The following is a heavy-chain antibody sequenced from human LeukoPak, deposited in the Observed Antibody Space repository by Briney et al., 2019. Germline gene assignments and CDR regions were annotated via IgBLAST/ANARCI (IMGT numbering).Heavy chain of an antibody. CDR3: AKEVHPYDSGTYYFDY. V-gene: IGHV3-30*02. CDR2: IRHDGSNE. CDR1: GFTFSSYG. J-gene: IGHJ4*02. D-gene: IGHD3-10*01. Sequence: GGSLRLSCVGSGFTFSSYGMHWVRQAAGKGLEWVAFIRHDGSNEYYADSVKGRFTVSRDNSKDTLFLQMNSLRVEEMAVYYCAKEVHPYDSGTYYFDYWGRGTLVTVSS.